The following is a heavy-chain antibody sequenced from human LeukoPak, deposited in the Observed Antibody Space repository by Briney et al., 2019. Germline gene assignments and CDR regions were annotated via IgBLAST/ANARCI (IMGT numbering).Heavy chain of an antibody. CDR1: GYTFTSYD. CDR2: MNPNSGNT. Sequence: ASVKVSCKASGYTFTSYDINWVRQATGQGLEWMGWMNPNSGNTGYAQKFQGRVTMTRNTSISIAYMELSSLRSEDTAVYYCARDGLVAAAGYYGMDVWGQGTTVTVSS. CDR3: ARDGLVAAAGYYGMDV. D-gene: IGHD6-13*01. J-gene: IGHJ6*02. V-gene: IGHV1-8*01.